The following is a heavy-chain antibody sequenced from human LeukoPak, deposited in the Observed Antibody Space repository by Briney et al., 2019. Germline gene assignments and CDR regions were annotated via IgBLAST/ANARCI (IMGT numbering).Heavy chain of an antibody. CDR3: ARDRRFRFLEWLLTFDP. Sequence: GGSLRLSCAASGFTFDDYAMHWVRQAPGKGLEWVSGINWNGGSTGYADSVKGRFTISRDNAKNSLYLQMNSLRAEDTALYYCARDRRFRFLEWLLTFDPWGQGTLVTVSS. CDR2: INWNGGST. J-gene: IGHJ5*02. V-gene: IGHV3-20*04. D-gene: IGHD3-3*01. CDR1: GFTFDDYA.